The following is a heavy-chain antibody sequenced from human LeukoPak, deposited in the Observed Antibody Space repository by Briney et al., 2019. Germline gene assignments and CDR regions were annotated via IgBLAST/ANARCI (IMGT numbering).Heavy chain of an antibody. CDR1: GFTFTDYY. J-gene: IGHJ6*02. CDR2: ISSSGSTI. Sequence: GGSLRLSCAASGFTFTDYYMSWIRQAPGKGLEWVSCISSSGSTIYYADSVQGRFTISMDNAKNSLYLQMNSQRSEDTAVYYCARGVYYYYGMDVWGQGTTVTVSS. CDR3: ARGVYYYYGMDV. V-gene: IGHV3-11*01.